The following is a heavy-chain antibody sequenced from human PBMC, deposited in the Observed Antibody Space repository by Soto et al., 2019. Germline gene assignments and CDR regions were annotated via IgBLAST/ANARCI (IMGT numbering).Heavy chain of an antibody. J-gene: IGHJ5*02. CDR2: IYWDDDK. D-gene: IGHD5-18*01. Sequence: QITLKESGPTLVKPTQTLTLTCIFSGFSLSTSGVGVGWISQPPGEALEWLAVIYWDDDKRYSPSLKSRLTITKDTSKNQVVLRMTNMDPVDTATYYCAHRTASSLYNWFDPWGQGTLVTVSS. CDR1: GFSLSTSGVG. CDR3: AHRTASSLYNWFDP. V-gene: IGHV2-5*02.